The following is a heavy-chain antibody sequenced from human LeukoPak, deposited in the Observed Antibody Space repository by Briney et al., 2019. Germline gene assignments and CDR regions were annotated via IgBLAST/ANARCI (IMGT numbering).Heavy chain of an antibody. V-gene: IGHV3-72*01. Sequence: PGGSLRLSCAASGFTFSDHYMDWVRPAPGKGLAWVGRTRDKAHSYTTEYAASVKGRFTISRDDSKNSLYLQMNSLKTEDTAVYYCARVLGGTAVAVDYWGQGTLVTVSS. J-gene: IGHJ4*02. D-gene: IGHD6-19*01. CDR1: GFTFSDHY. CDR2: TRDKAHSYTT. CDR3: ARVLGGTAVAVDY.